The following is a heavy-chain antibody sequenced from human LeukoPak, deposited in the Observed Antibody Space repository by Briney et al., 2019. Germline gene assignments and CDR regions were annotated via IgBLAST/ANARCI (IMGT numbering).Heavy chain of an antibody. CDR3: ARHRCSGGSCYPMNWFDP. D-gene: IGHD2-15*01. V-gene: IGHV4-34*01. J-gene: IGHJ5*02. Sequence: SSETLSLTCAVYGGSFSGYYWSWIRQPPGKGLEWIGEINHSGSTNYNPSLKSRVTISVDTSKNQFSLKLSSVTAADTAVYYCARHRCSGGSCYPMNWFDPWGQGTPVTVSS. CDR2: INHSGST. CDR1: GGSFSGYY.